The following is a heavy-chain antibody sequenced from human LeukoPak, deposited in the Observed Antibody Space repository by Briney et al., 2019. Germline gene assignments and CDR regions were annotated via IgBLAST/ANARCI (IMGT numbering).Heavy chain of an antibody. Sequence: GGSLRLSCAAFGFTFSSYGMHWVRQAPGKGLEWVAVIWYDGSNKYYADSVKGRFTISRDNSKNTLYLQMNSLRAEDTAVYYCAKDFDSSGYYFEAYYFDYWGQGTLVTVSS. V-gene: IGHV3-33*06. CDR2: IWYDGSNK. CDR3: AKDFDSSGYYFEAYYFDY. D-gene: IGHD3-22*01. J-gene: IGHJ4*02. CDR1: GFTFSSYG.